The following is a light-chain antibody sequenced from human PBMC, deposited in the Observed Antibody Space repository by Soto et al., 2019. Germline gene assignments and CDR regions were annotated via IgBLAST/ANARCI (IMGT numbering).Light chain of an antibody. CDR1: QGISSY. J-gene: IGKJ4*01. V-gene: IGKV1-8*01. Sequence: AIRMTQSPSSFSASTGDRVTITCRASQGISSYLAWYQQKPGKAPKLLIYAASTLQSGVPSRFSGSGSGTDFTLTISCLQSEDFATYYCQQLNVYPSTFGGGTKVDIK. CDR3: QQLNVYPST. CDR2: AAS.